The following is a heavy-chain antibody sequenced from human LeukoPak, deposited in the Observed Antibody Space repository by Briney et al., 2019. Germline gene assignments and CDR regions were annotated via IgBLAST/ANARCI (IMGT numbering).Heavy chain of an antibody. CDR3: ASDGHPFES. CDR2: IKQDGSEK. J-gene: IGHJ4*02. CDR1: GFRFGSYW. V-gene: IGHV3-7*01. Sequence: GGSLRLSCAASGFRFGSYWMSWVRQAPGKGLEWVANIKQDGSEKYYVDSVKGRFTISRDNAKNSVYLQMNSLRAEDTAVYYCASDGHPFESWGQGARVTVSS.